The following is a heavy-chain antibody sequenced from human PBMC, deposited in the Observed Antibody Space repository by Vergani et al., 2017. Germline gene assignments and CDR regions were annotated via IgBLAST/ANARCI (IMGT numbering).Heavy chain of an antibody. Sequence: QVQLVQSGAEVKKPASSVKVSCRASGYSFSSYDISWVRQATGQGLEWMGWMNPNSGTTGYAQKFQGRVTMTRNTSINTAYMELSRLSFEDAAVYYCARSTDYPDDYVSSDYFRRTLDVWGKGTTVTVS. CDR2: MNPNSGTT. J-gene: IGHJ6*03. CDR3: ARSTDYPDDYVSSDYFRRTLDV. CDR1: GYSFSSYD. V-gene: IGHV1-8*01. D-gene: IGHD4/OR15-4a*01.